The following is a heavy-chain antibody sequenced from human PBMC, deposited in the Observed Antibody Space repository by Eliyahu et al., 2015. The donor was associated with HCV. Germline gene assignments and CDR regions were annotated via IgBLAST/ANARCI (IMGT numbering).Heavy chain of an antibody. CDR3: ARGGRSILRFLEWLLDY. CDR2: ISAYNGNT. J-gene: IGHJ4*02. V-gene: IGHV1-18*01. Sequence: QVQLVQSGAEVKKPGASVKVSCKASGXXFTSXXISWVRQAPGQGLEWMGWISAYNGNTNYAQKLQGRVTMTTDTSTSTAYMELRSLRSDDTAVYYCARGGRSILRFLEWLLDYWGQGTLVTVSS. D-gene: IGHD3-3*01. CDR1: GXXFTSXX.